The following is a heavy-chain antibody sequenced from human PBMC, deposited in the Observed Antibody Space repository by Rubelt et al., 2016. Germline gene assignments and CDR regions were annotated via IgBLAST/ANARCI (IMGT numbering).Heavy chain of an antibody. J-gene: IGHJ6*02. D-gene: IGHD6-19*01. CDR1: GYTFKNYG. CDR2: ISNYNGDT. Sequence: QVQLVQSGAEVKKPGASVKVSCKASGYTFKNYGISWVRQAPGQGLEWMGWISNYNGDTYYAQKLQGRVTMTTDTSTSTAYMEVRRLRSDDTAAYYCARDGAHYTSGSYGMDVWGQGTTVTVSS. CDR3: ARDGAHYTSGSYGMDV. V-gene: IGHV1-18*01.